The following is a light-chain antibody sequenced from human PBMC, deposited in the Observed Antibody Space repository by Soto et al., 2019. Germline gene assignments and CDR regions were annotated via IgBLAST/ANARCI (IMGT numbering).Light chain of an antibody. J-gene: IGKJ1*01. Sequence: EIVMTQSPATLSVSPGDRATLSCRASQSVGSNLAWYQQKPGQAPRLLIYGASTRATGIPARFSGSGSGTEFTLTISSLQSEDFAVYYCQQCNNWPLTFGQGTRVEIK. CDR3: QQCNNWPLT. CDR1: QSVGSN. CDR2: GAS. V-gene: IGKV3-15*01.